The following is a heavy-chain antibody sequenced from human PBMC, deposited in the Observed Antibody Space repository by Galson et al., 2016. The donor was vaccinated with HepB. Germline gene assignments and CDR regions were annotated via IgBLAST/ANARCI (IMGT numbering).Heavy chain of an antibody. CDR2: ISNSGITT. V-gene: IGHV3-23*01. Sequence: SLRLSCAASGFTFSNYALTWVRQTPGKGLEWVSGISNSGITTFYAESVKGRFNISRDNSNNTLYLQMNSLRAEDTAVYYCAKGIRGNWYLWKRLLQNDLWGQGLLVTVSA. CDR3: AKGIRGNWYLWKRLLQNDL. CDR1: GFTFSNYA. J-gene: IGHJ4*02. D-gene: IGHD3-16*01.